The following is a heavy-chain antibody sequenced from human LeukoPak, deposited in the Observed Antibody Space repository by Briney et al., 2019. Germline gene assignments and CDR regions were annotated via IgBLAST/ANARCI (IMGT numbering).Heavy chain of an antibody. V-gene: IGHV4-38-2*01. Sequence: SETLSLTCAVSGYSISSGYYWGWIRQPPGKGLEWIGSIYHSGSTYYNPSLKSRVTISVDTSKNQFSLKLSSVTAADTAVYYCARNIRLVRRFDYWGQGTLVTVSS. D-gene: IGHD6-19*01. CDR2: IYHSGST. CDR3: ARNIRLVRRFDY. CDR1: GYSISSGYY. J-gene: IGHJ4*02.